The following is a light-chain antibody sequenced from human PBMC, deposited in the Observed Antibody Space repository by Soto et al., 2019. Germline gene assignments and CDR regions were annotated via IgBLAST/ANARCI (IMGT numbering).Light chain of an antibody. CDR2: GAS. CDR3: HEYDSSSWT. V-gene: IGKV3-20*01. Sequence: EIVLTQSPGTLSLSPGERATVFCRASPGVDSSYLAWFQQKPGQAPRLLIYGASRRATGVPDRFSGSGSGTDFTPTITRLEPEDFAVYYCHEYDSSSWTFGQGTKVEI. CDR1: PGVDSSY. J-gene: IGKJ1*01.